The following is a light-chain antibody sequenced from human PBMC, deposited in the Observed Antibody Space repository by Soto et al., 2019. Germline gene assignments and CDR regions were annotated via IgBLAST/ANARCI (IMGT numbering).Light chain of an antibody. V-gene: IGKV2-28*01. J-gene: IGKJ1*01. Sequence: IVMTQSPLSLPVTPGEPASISCRSSQSLLHSNGYNYLDWYLQKPGQSPQLLIYLGSNRASGVPDRLSGSGSGTDFTLKISRVEAEDVWVYYCMQALQTPWTFGQGTKVEIK. CDR2: LGS. CDR1: QSLLHSNGYNY. CDR3: MQALQTPWT.